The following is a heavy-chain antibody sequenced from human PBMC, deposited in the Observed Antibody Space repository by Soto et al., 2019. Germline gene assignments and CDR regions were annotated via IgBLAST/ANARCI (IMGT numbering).Heavy chain of an antibody. V-gene: IGHV3-13*04. Sequence: GGSLRLSCAASGFTFSSYDMHWVRQATGKGLEWVSAIGTAGDTYYPGSVKGRFTISRENAKNSLYLQLNSLRAGDTAVYYCARGVRVDGTPHWFDPWGQGTLVTVSS. D-gene: IGHD1-1*01. CDR1: GFTFSSYD. J-gene: IGHJ5*02. CDR3: ARGVRVDGTPHWFDP. CDR2: IGTAGDT.